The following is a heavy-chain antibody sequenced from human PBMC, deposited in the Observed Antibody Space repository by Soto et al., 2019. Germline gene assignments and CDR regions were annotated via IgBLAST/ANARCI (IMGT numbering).Heavy chain of an antibody. CDR2: ITASASHL. CDR1: GFPSSTYGFSTYA. Sequence: EVQLLQSGGGLVQPGGSLRLSCMASGFPSSTYGFSTYAMTWVRQPPGKGLAWVSVITASASHLYYADSVKGRFTISRDNSRNTLLLQIDSLRADDTAVYFCAKGTSSEFLLSFDDWGHGTLVTVSS. D-gene: IGHD3-10*01. V-gene: IGHV3-23*01. J-gene: IGHJ4*01. CDR3: AKGTSSEFLLSFDD.